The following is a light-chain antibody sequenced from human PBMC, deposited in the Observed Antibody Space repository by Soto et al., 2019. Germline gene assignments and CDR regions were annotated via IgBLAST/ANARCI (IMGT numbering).Light chain of an antibody. CDR1: SGHSNYA. J-gene: IGLJ3*02. CDR3: QTWGTGPWV. CDR2: LNFDGSH. V-gene: IGLV4-69*01. Sequence: QLVLTQSPSASASLGASVKLTCTLSSGHSNYAIAWHQQQPEKGPRYLMKLNFDGSHSKGDGIPDRFSGSSSGAERYLTISSLQSEDEADYYCQTWGTGPWVFGGRTKLTVL.